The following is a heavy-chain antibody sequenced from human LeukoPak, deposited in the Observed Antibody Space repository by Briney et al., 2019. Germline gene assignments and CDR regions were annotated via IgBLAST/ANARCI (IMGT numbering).Heavy chain of an antibody. J-gene: IGHJ4*02. V-gene: IGHV4-59*08. CDR1: GGSTSSYY. CDR2: IYYSGST. Sequence: SETLSLTCTVSGGSTSSYYWSWIRQPPGKGLEWIGYIYYSGSTNYNPSLKSRVTISVDTSKNQFSLKLSSVTAADTAVYYCARQGRYFDWLPDYWGQGTLVTVSS. CDR3: ARQGRYFDWLPDY. D-gene: IGHD3-9*01.